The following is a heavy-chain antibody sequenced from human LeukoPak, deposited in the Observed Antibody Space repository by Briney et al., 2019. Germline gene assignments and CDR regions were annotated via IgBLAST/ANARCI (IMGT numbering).Heavy chain of an antibody. V-gene: IGHV4-39*07. J-gene: IGHJ5*02. Sequence: PSETLSLTCTVSGGSISSSSYYWGWIRQPPGKGLEWIGSIYYSGSTNYNPSLKSRVTISVDTSKNQFSLKLSSVTAADTAVYYCARVAYGEPNWFDPWGQGTLVTVSS. CDR1: GGSISSSSYY. D-gene: IGHD4-17*01. CDR2: IYYSGST. CDR3: ARVAYGEPNWFDP.